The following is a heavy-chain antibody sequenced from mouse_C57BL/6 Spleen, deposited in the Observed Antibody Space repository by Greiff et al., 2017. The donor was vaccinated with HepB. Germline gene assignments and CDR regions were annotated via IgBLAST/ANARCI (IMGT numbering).Heavy chain of an antibody. CDR2: ISSGGSYT. D-gene: IGHD2-1*01. Sequence: EVHLVESGGDLVKPGGSLKLSCAASGFTFSSYGMSWVRQTPDKRLEWVATISSGGSYTYYPDSVKGRFTISRDNAKNTLYLQMSSLKSEDTAMYYCARQGGNYVGDAMDYWGQGTSVTVSS. V-gene: IGHV5-6*01. CDR1: GFTFSSYG. CDR3: ARQGGNYVGDAMDY. J-gene: IGHJ4*01.